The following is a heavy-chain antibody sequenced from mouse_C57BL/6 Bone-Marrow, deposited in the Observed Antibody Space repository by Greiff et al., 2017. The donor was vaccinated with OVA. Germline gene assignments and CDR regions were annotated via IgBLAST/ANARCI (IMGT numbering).Heavy chain of an antibody. D-gene: IGHD2-3*01. J-gene: IGHJ4*01. CDR1: GYTFPRYW. CDR3: ARGGGIYDGYYGAMDY. V-gene: IGHV1-7*01. Sequence: VQLQESGAELAKPGASVKLSCKASGYTFPRYWMHWVTQRPGQGLEWIGYLNPSSGYTKYNQKFKDKATLTADKSSSTAYMQLSSLTYEDSAVYYCARGGGIYDGYYGAMDYWGQGTSVTVST. CDR2: LNPSSGYT.